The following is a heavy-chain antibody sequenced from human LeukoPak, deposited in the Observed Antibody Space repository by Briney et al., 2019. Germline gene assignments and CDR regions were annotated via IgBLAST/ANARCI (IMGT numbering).Heavy chain of an antibody. CDR3: AKDGGQQWLTNYYSYGMDV. CDR1: GYTFTSYG. D-gene: IGHD6-19*01. CDR2: IKTYNGDT. J-gene: IGHJ6*02. Sequence: ASVKVSCKASGYTFTSYGISWVRQAPGQGLEWMGWIKTYNGDTNTAQKFLDRITMTTDKSTGTAYMELRSLRSDDTAVYYCAKDGGQQWLTNYYSYGMDVWGQGTTVIVSS. V-gene: IGHV1-18*01.